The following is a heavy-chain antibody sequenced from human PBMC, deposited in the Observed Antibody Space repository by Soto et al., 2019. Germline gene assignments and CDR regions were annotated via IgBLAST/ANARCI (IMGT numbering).Heavy chain of an antibody. Sequence: EVQLLESGGGLVQPGGSLRLSCAASGFTFSSYAMSWVRQAPGKGLEWVSAISGSGGSTYYADSVKGRFTISKDNSKNTLYLKMNSLRAADTPVYYCAKEWPGPASFDIWGQGTMVTVSS. CDR3: AKEWPGPASFDI. J-gene: IGHJ3*02. D-gene: IGHD1-1*01. CDR2: ISGSGGST. V-gene: IGHV3-23*01. CDR1: GFTFSSYA.